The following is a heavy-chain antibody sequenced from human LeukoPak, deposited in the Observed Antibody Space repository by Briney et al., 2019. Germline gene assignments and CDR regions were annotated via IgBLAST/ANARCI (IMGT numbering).Heavy chain of an antibody. Sequence: VKVSCKVSGYTLTELSMHWVRQAPGKGLEWMGGFDPEDGETIYAQKFQGRVTMTEDTSTDTAYMELSSLRSEDTAVYYCATDRAVAGKKYFDYWDQGTLVTVSS. J-gene: IGHJ4*02. CDR3: ATDRAVAGKKYFDY. CDR2: FDPEDGET. CDR1: GYTLTELS. V-gene: IGHV1-24*01. D-gene: IGHD6-19*01.